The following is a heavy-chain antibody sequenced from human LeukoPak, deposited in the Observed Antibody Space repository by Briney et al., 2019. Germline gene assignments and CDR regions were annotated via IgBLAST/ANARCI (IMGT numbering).Heavy chain of an antibody. V-gene: IGHV3-11*01. CDR3: AQTGRNNYFDS. Sequence: GGPLRLSCAASGFTFSDSYMSWIRQAPGAGLDWLACISSSGHTIYYAESVRGRFTISRDNAKNSLYLQLNSLRPEDTAVYYCAQTGRNNYFDSWGQGTLVTVSS. J-gene: IGHJ5*01. CDR1: GFTFSDSY. CDR2: ISSSGHTI.